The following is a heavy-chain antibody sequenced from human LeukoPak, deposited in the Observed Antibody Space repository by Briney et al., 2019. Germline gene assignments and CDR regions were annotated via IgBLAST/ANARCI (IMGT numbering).Heavy chain of an antibody. CDR3: ARVDSGRYYGHDY. CDR1: GGTFSSYA. J-gene: IGHJ4*02. CDR2: INPIFDSA. V-gene: IGHV1-69*05. Sequence: GSSVTVSCKASGGTFSSYAISWVRQAPGQGLEWMGGINPIFDSANYAQKFQGRVTMTTDTSTSTTYMELRSLRSDDTAMYYCARVDSGRYYGHDYWGQGTLVTVTS. D-gene: IGHD1-26*01.